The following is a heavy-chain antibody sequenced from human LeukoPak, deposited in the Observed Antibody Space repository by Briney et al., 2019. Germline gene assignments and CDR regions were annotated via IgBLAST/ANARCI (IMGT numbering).Heavy chain of an antibody. Sequence: GSLRLSCAASGVTFISFAMSWVRQPPGKGLEWIGEIYHSGSTNYNPSLKSRVTISVDKSKNQFSLKLSSVTAADTAVYYCARGISGMVRGARFDYWGQGTLVTVSS. V-gene: IGHV4-4*02. D-gene: IGHD3-10*01. CDR1: GVTFISFAM. CDR3: ARGISGMVRGARFDY. CDR2: IYHSGST. J-gene: IGHJ4*02.